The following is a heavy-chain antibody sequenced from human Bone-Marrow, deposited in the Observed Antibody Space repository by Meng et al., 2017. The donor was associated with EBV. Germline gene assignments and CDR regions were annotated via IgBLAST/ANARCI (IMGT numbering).Heavy chain of an antibody. CDR1: GVSLTSDSYL. J-gene: IGHJ4*02. CDR3: ARGRSLFDY. V-gene: IGHV4-39*07. Sequence: QVPLQGSGPGLVKPSETLSLTCTVSGVSLTSDSYLWDWIRQPPGKGLEWIGRIHYNGSTQYNPFFKSRVTISEDTSKNQFSLRLNSVTAADTAVYFCARGRSLFDYWGQGILVTVSS. CDR2: IHYNGST.